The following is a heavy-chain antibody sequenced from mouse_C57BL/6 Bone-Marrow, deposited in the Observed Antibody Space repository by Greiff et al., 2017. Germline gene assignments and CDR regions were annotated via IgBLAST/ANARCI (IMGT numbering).Heavy chain of an antibody. CDR2: IYPGGGYT. D-gene: IGHD2-2*01. Sequence: VKLQESGAELVRPGTSVKMSCKASGYTFTNYWIGWAKQRPGHGLEWIGDIYPGGGYTNYNEKFKGKATLTADKSSSTAYMQFSSLTSEDSAIXYCARYGYDRGYYAMDYWGQGTSVTVSS. J-gene: IGHJ4*01. CDR3: ARYGYDRGYYAMDY. V-gene: IGHV1-63*01. CDR1: GYTFTNYW.